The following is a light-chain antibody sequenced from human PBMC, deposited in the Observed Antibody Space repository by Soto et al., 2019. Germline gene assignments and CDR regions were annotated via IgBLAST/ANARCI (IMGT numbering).Light chain of an antibody. CDR3: HQYNSYSLHT. J-gene: IGKJ2*01. CDR1: QSVSRR. V-gene: IGKV1-5*01. Sequence: DIQMTQSPSTLSASVGDRITITCRASQSVSRRLAWYQQKPGKAPKLLIYDASSLESGVPSRFSGRGAGTEFTLTISSLQPDDCATYYCHQYNSYSLHTFGQGTKLEIK. CDR2: DAS.